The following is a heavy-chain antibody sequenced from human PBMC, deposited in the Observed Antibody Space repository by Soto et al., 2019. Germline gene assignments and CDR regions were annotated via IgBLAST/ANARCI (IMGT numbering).Heavy chain of an antibody. V-gene: IGHV3-30*18. CDR3: AKSRYSSSWYAGSFDY. CDR1: GFTFSSYG. D-gene: IGHD6-13*01. J-gene: IGHJ4*02. CDR2: ISYDGSNK. Sequence: AGGSLRLSCAASGFTFSSYGMHWVRQAPGKGLEWVAVISYDGSNKYYADSVKGRFTISRDNSKNTLYLQMNSLRAEDTAVYYWAKSRYSSSWYAGSFDYWGQGTLVTVSS.